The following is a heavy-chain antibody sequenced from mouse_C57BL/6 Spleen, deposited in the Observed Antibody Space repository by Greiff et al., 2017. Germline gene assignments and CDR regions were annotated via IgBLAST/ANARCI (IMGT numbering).Heavy chain of an antibody. D-gene: IGHD2-2*01. Sequence: QVQLKQPGAELVKPGASVKLSCKASGYTFTSYWMHWVKQRPGRGLEWIGRIDPNSGGTKYNEKFKSKATLTVDKPSSTAYMQLSSLTPEDSAVYYCAREVTRYAMDYWGQGTSVTVSS. V-gene: IGHV1-72*01. J-gene: IGHJ4*01. CDR3: AREVTRYAMDY. CDR2: IDPNSGGT. CDR1: GYTFTSYW.